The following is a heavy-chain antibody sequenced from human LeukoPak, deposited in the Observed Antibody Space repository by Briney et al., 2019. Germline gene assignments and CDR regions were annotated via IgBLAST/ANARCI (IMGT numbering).Heavy chain of an antibody. J-gene: IGHJ4*02. CDR2: ISYDGSNK. CDR3: AREGQYYYDSTSLDY. CDR1: GFTFSSYA. V-gene: IGHV3-30-3*01. D-gene: IGHD3-22*01. Sequence: GGSLRLSCAASGFTFSSYAMHWVRQAPGKGLEWVAVISYDGSNKYYADSVKGRFTISRDNSKNTLYLQMNSLRAEDTAVYYCAREGQYYYDSTSLDYWGQGTLVTVSS.